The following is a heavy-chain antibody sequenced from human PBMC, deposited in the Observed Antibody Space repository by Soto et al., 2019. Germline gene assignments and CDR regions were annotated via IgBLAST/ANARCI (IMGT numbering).Heavy chain of an antibody. D-gene: IGHD1-26*01. J-gene: IGHJ2*01. V-gene: IGHV3-66*01. Sequence: EVQLVESGGGLVQPGGSLRLSCAASGFTVSSSYMGWVRHAPGKGLEWVSSIYTGGNTYYADSVRGRFTVSTDNSKDTLYLQVHSLRVDDAAMYYCARPVGSYWYLGLWGRGTLVTVSS. CDR3: ARPVGSYWYLGL. CDR2: IYTGGNT. CDR1: GFTVSSSY.